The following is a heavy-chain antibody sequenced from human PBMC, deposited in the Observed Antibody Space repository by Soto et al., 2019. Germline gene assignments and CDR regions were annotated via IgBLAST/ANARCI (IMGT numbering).Heavy chain of an antibody. V-gene: IGHV3-48*01. Sequence: EVQLVESGGGLVQPGGSLRLSCAASGFTFSSYSMNWVRQAPGKGLEWVSYISSSSSTIYYADSVKGRFTISRDNAKNSLYLQMNSLRAEDTAVYYCARTADFIVATYYFDYWGQGTLVTVSS. J-gene: IGHJ4*02. CDR1: GFTFSSYS. D-gene: IGHD5-12*01. CDR3: ARTADFIVATYYFDY. CDR2: ISSSSSTI.